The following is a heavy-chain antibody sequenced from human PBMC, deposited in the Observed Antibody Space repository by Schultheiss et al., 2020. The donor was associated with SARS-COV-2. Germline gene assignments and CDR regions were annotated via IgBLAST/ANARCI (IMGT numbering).Heavy chain of an antibody. CDR2: INAGNGNT. Sequence: ASVKVSCKASGYTFTSYGISWVRQAPGQRLEWMGWINAGNGNTKYSQKFQGRVTITRDTSASTAYMELSSLRSEDTAVYYCARDLRFLANNYYYGMDVWGQGTTVTVSS. D-gene: IGHD3-3*01. CDR3: ARDLRFLANNYYYGMDV. V-gene: IGHV1-3*01. J-gene: IGHJ6*02. CDR1: GYTFTSYG.